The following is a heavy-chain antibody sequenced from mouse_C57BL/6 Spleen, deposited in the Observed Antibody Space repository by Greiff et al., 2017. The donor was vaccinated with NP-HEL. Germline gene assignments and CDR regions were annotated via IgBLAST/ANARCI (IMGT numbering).Heavy chain of an antibody. D-gene: IGHD2-3*01. CDR1: GYAFSSSW. Sequence: VQLQESGPELVKPGASVKISCKASGYAFSSSWMNWVKQRPGKGLEWIGRIYPGDGDTNYNGKFKGKATLTADKSSSTAYMQLSSLTSEDSAVYFCAREDDGYYGAMDYWGQGTSVTVSS. J-gene: IGHJ4*01. V-gene: IGHV1-82*01. CDR2: IYPGDGDT. CDR3: AREDDGYYGAMDY.